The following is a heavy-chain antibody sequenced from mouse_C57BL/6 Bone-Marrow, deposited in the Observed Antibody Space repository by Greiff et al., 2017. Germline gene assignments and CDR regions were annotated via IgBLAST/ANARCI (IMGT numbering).Heavy chain of an antibody. CDR2: IYPRSGNT. D-gene: IGHD1-2*01. V-gene: IGHV1-81*01. CDR3: ARSRGGLLRPFAY. Sequence: QVRLQQSGAELARPGASVKLSCKASGYTFTSYGISWVKQRTGQGLEWIGEIYPRSGNTYYNEKFKGKATLTADKSSSTAYMELRSLTSEDSAVYFCARSRGGLLRPFAYWGQGTLVTVSA. CDR1: GYTFTSYG. J-gene: IGHJ3*01.